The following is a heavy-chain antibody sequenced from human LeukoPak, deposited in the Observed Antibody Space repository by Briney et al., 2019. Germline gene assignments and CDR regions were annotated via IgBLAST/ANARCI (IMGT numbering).Heavy chain of an antibody. CDR2: ISAYSTYTGNT. J-gene: IGHJ4*02. D-gene: IGHD6-19*01. CDR3: TRDLGDMAAGVFYDY. Sequence: GASVKVSCKASGYSFTTFGISWVRQAPGQGLEWMGWISAYSTYTGNTNYAQKFQGRVLMTTDTSTSIAYMELRSLRSDDTAVYYCTRDLGDMAAGVFYDYWGQGTLVTVSS. CDR1: GYSFTTFG. V-gene: IGHV1-18*01.